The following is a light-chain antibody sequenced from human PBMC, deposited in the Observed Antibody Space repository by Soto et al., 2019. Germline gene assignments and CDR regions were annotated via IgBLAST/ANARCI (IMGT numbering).Light chain of an antibody. CDR3: QQYNSYSPWT. J-gene: IGKJ1*01. Sequence: DIQMTQSPSTLSGSVGDRVTITCRASQTISSWLAWYQQKPGKAPKLLIYKASTLKSGVPSRFSGGGSGTEFTLTISSLQPDDFATYYCQQYNSYSPWTFGQGTKVDIK. CDR2: KAS. V-gene: IGKV1-5*03. CDR1: QTISSW.